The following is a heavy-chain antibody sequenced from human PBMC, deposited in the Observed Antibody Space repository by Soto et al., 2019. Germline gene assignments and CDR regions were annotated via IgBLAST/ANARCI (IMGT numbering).Heavy chain of an antibody. CDR3: TRRRYYYGSGSPVPGYNWFDP. CDR1: GFTFSGSA. Sequence: PGGSVRLSCAASGFTFSGSAMHWVRQASGKGLEWVGRIRSKANSYATAYAASVKGRFTISRDDSKNTAYLQMNSLKTEDTAVYYCTRRRYYYGSGSPVPGYNWFDPWGQGTLVTVSS. D-gene: IGHD3-10*01. CDR2: IRSKANSYAT. V-gene: IGHV3-73*01. J-gene: IGHJ5*02.